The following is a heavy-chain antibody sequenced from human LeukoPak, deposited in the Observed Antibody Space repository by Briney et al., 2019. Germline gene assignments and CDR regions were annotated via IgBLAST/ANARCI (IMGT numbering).Heavy chain of an antibody. Sequence: GGSLRLSCAASGFTFSSYAMHWVRQAPGKGLEWVAVISYDGSNKYYADSVKGRFTISRDNSKNTLYLQMNSLRAEDTAVYYCATSPYYYDSSGYYYYYGMDVWGQGTTVTVSS. V-gene: IGHV3-30-3*01. CDR1: GFTFSSYA. J-gene: IGHJ6*02. D-gene: IGHD3-22*01. CDR2: ISYDGSNK. CDR3: ATSPYYYDSSGYYYYYGMDV.